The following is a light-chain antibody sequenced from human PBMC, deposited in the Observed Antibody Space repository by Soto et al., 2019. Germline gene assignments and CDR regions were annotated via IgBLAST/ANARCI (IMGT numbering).Light chain of an antibody. Sequence: EIVLTQSPATLSLSPGETATLSCRASQSVSNDLTWYQQKPGQAPRLLMYDASNRATGIPPRFSGSGFWTDFTLTISCLEPVDSAVYYCQQRNKWPVLTFGGGTRVEIK. V-gene: IGKV3-11*01. CDR1: QSVSND. CDR2: DAS. CDR3: QQRNKWPVLT. J-gene: IGKJ4*01.